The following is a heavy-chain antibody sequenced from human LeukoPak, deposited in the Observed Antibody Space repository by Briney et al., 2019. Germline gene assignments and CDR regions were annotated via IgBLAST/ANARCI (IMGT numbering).Heavy chain of an antibody. Sequence: SETLSLTCTVSGGSISSTSYYWGWIRQPRGRGLEWIVYFYYSGNTYYNPALKSRITISVDTSKNQFSLKLRSVTAADTAVYYCAGGDYVSYYYGMGVWGQGTPVTVSS. CDR2: FYYSGNT. CDR1: GGSISSTSYY. CDR3: AGGDYVSYYYGMGV. J-gene: IGHJ6*02. D-gene: IGHD4-17*01. V-gene: IGHV4-39*01.